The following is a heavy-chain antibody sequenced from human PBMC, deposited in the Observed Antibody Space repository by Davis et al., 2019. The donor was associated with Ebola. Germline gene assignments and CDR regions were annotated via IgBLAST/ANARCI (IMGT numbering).Heavy chain of an antibody. CDR1: GYTFSDYY. V-gene: IGHV1-18*04. CDR2: ISTHKGDT. D-gene: IGHD3-10*01. Sequence: ASVKVSCKASGYTFSDYYVHWVRQAPGQGLEWVGWISTHKGDTNYVQNLRGRVTLTTDTSTSTAYMELRGLTSDDTAVYYCARGGGSTQSGIDYWGQGTLVTVSS. CDR3: ARGGGSTQSGIDY. J-gene: IGHJ4*02.